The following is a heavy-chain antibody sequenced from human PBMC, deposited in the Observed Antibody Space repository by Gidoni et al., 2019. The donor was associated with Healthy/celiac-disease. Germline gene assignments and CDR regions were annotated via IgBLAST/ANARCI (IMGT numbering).Heavy chain of an antibody. D-gene: IGHD3-3*01. V-gene: IGHV3-30*01. Sequence: QVQLVGSGGGVVQPGRSLRLSCAASGFPFSRYAMPWVRRAPGKGLEWVAFISYDGSKKYYADSVKGRFTLSRDNSKNTLYLQMNSLRAEDTAVYYCARAGKPYYDFWSGYYDFDYWGQGTLVTVSS. CDR1: GFPFSRYA. J-gene: IGHJ4*02. CDR2: ISYDGSKK. CDR3: ARAGKPYYDFWSGYYDFDY.